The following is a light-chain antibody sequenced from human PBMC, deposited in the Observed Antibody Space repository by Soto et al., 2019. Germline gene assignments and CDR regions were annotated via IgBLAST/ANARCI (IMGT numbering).Light chain of an antibody. Sequence: EIVLTQSPGTLSLSPGERATLSCRASQSVSSSYLAWYQQNRGQAPRLLIYGASSRATGIPDRFSGSGSGIDFTRTISRLEPEDFAVYYCQQYGSSRWTFGQGTKVEIK. CDR2: GAS. CDR1: QSVSSSY. J-gene: IGKJ1*01. CDR3: QQYGSSRWT. V-gene: IGKV3-20*01.